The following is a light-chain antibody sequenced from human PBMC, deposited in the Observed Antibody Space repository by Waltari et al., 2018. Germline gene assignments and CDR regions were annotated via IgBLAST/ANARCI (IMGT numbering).Light chain of an antibody. CDR3: SSYTGDNILL. CDR1: SGDIGRYNT. Sequence: QSALTQPASVSGSPGQSITISCTGTSGDIGRYNTVSWYQQYPGKAPQIIIYEVKNRPSGVSTRFSGSTSGNTASLTISALQADDEAYFYCSSYTGDNILLFGGGTKVTVL. J-gene: IGLJ3*02. CDR2: EVK. V-gene: IGLV2-14*01.